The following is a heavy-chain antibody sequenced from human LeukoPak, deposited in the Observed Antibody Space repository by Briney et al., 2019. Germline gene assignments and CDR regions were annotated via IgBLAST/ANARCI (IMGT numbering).Heavy chain of an antibody. Sequence: ASVKVSCKASGGTFSSYAISWVRQAPGQGLEWMGRIIPILGIANYAQKFQGRVTITADKSTSTAYMELSSLRSEDTAVYYCARVRGDCSSTSCSLYYFDYWGQGTLVTVSS. CDR1: GGTFSSYA. CDR2: IIPILGIA. D-gene: IGHD2-2*01. V-gene: IGHV1-69*04. J-gene: IGHJ4*02. CDR3: ARVRGDCSSTSCSLYYFDY.